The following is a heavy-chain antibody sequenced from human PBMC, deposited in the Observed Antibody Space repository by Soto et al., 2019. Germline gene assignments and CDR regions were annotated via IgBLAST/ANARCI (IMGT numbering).Heavy chain of an antibody. CDR3: ARDRVESGYPEYFQH. Sequence: EVQLVESGGGLIQPGGSLRLSCAASGFTVSSHYMSWVRQAPGKGLEWVSVIYSGGSTYYADSVNGRFTISRDNSKNTLYLQLNSLRAEDTAVYYCARDRVESGYPEYFQHWGQGTLVTVSS. CDR1: GFTVSSHY. J-gene: IGHJ1*01. D-gene: IGHD3-22*01. CDR2: IYSGGST. V-gene: IGHV3-53*01.